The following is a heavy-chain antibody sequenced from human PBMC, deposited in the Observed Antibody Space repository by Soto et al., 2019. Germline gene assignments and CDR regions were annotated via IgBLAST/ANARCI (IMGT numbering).Heavy chain of an antibody. CDR3: ARDLTYYDFWSGGIYYYYGMDV. D-gene: IGHD3-3*01. CDR1: GFTFSSYW. J-gene: IGHJ6*02. CDR2: INSDGSST. Sequence: GSLRLSCAASGFTFSSYWMHWVRQAPGKGLVWVSRINSDGSSTSYADSVKGRFTISRDNAKNTLYLQMNSLRAEDTAVYYCARDLTYYDFWSGGIYYYYGMDVWGQGTTVTVSS. V-gene: IGHV3-74*01.